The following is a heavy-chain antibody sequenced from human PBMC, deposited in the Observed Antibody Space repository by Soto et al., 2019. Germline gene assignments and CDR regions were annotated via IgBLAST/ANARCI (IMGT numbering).Heavy chain of an antibody. CDR2: IYYSGST. Sequence: TPGKGLEWIGYIYYSGSTYYNPSLKSRVTISVDTSKNQFSLKLSSVTAADTAVYYCARSNIYVVVVADEYTGFDPWGQGTLVSVSS. CDR3: ARSNIYVVVVADEYTGFDP. J-gene: IGHJ5*02. D-gene: IGHD2-15*01. V-gene: IGHV4-30-4*01.